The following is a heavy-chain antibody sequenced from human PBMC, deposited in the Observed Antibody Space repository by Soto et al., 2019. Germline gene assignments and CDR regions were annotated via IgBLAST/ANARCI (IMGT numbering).Heavy chain of an antibody. CDR3: ATLDRSSSYFGFDY. D-gene: IGHD6-13*01. CDR1: GYIFTNYW. Sequence: XEFLKISFKASGYIFTNYWIAWVRQFPGKGLEWMGIINPGDSDTKYSPSFQGQVTISADRSISTAYLQWSSLKASDTAMYYCATLDRSSSYFGFDYWGQGTVVTVSS. CDR2: INPGDSDT. J-gene: IGHJ4*02. V-gene: IGHV5-51*01.